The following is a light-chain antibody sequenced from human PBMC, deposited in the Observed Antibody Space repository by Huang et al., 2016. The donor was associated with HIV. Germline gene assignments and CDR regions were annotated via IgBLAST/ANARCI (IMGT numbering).Light chain of an antibody. Sequence: DIQMTQSPSSRSASVGDRVTITCRASQGIGNSLAWYQQKPEQAPRLLLYATSTLESVVTSRFSGSGSGTHYTLTINTLQPEDIASYYCQQYHSLPWTFGQGTKVEIK. J-gene: IGKJ1*01. CDR1: QGIGNS. CDR2: ATS. CDR3: QQYHSLPWT. V-gene: IGKV1-NL1*01.